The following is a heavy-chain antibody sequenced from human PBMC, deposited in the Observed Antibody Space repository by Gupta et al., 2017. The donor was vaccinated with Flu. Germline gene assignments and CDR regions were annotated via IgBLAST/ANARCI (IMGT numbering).Heavy chain of an antibody. CDR3: AKAEITMIGEYYFDY. J-gene: IGHJ4*02. V-gene: IGHV3-9*01. CDR1: GFTFDDYA. CDR2: ISWNSGSI. Sequence: EVQLVESGGGLVQPGRSLRLSCAASGFTFDDYAMHWVRQAPGKGLEWVSGISWNSGSIGYADSVKGRFTISRDNAKNSLYLQMNSLRAEDTALYYCAKAEITMIGEYYFDYWGQGTLVTVSS. D-gene: IGHD3-10*02.